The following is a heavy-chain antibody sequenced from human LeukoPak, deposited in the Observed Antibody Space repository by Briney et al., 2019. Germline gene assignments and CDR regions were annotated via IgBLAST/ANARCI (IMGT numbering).Heavy chain of an antibody. CDR2: MNPNSGNT. D-gene: IGHD3-22*01. J-gene: IGHJ4*02. Sequence: ASVKVSCKASGYTFTSYDISWVRQATGQGLEWMGWMNPNSGNTGYAQKFQGRITITRNTSIRTAYMELSSVTAADTAVYYCARELYYDSSGYYYAFDYWGQGTLVTVSS. V-gene: IGHV1-8*03. CDR1: GYTFTSYD. CDR3: ARELYYDSSGYYYAFDY.